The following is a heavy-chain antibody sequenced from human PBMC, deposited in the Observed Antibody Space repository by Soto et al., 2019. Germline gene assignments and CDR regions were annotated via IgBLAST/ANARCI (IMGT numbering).Heavy chain of an antibody. D-gene: IGHD3-10*01. Sequence: QVQLQESGPGLMKPSQTLSLTCTVSGGSISSGDYYWSWIRQPPGKGLEWIGYIYYSGSTYYNPSLKGRVTISVDTSKNQFSLKLSSVTAADTAVYYCARDLGGFGGRLYYFDYWGQGTLVTVSS. V-gene: IGHV4-30-4*01. J-gene: IGHJ4*02. CDR2: IYYSGST. CDR3: ARDLGGFGGRLYYFDY. CDR1: GGSISSGDYY.